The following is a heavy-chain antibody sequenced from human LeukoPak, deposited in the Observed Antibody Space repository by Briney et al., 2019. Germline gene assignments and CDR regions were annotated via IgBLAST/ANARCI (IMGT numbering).Heavy chain of an antibody. J-gene: IGHJ1*01. Sequence: PGGSLRLSCAASGFTFSSYTMHWVRQAPGKGLEWVAVIWYDGSRKYHADSVKGRFTISRGNSKNTLYLQMNSLRAEDTAVYYCAKDQGYYGSGSYKEYFQHWGQGTLVTVSS. V-gene: IGHV3-33*06. CDR3: AKDQGYYGSGSYKEYFQH. D-gene: IGHD3-10*01. CDR1: GFTFSSYT. CDR2: IWYDGSRK.